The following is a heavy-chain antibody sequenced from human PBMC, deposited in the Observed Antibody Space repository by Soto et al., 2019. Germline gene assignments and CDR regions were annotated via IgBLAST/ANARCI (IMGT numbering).Heavy chain of an antibody. CDR1: GGSISYEYFH. CDR3: AREDDGGDRDYYGLDV. Sequence: QVQLQQSGPGLVKPSQTLSLTCTVSGGSISYEYFHWTWIRQSPGKGLEWNGYIHYSGSIIYNPSFKSRVTISVDTSKNQFSLQLSSVTAADTAVYFCAREDDGGDRDYYGLDVWGQGTTVTVSS. D-gene: IGHD2-21*02. J-gene: IGHJ6*02. CDR2: IHYSGSI. V-gene: IGHV4-30-4*08.